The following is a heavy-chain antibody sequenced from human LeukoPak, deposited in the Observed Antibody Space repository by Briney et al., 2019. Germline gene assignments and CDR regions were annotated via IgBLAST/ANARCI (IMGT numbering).Heavy chain of an antibody. V-gene: IGHV1-24*01. CDR1: GYTLTELS. CDR3: ATPNYYDSSRYFVY. Sequence: ASVKVSCKVSGYTLTELSMHWVRQAPGKGLEWMGGFDPEDGETIYAQKFQGRVTMTEDTSTDTAYMELSSLRSEDTAVYYCATPNYYDSSRYFVYWGQGTLVTVSS. D-gene: IGHD3-22*01. CDR2: FDPEDGET. J-gene: IGHJ4*02.